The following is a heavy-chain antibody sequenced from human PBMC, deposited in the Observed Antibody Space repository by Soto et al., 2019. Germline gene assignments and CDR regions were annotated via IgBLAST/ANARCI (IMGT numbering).Heavy chain of an antibody. CDR1: GGSISSSSYY. CDR2: IYCSGST. V-gene: IGHV4-39*01. Sequence: QLQLQESGPGLVKPSETLSLTCTVSGGSISSSSYYWGWIRQPPGKGLEWIGSIYCSGSTYYNPSLKSRVTISVDTSKNQFSLKLSSVTAADTAMYYCMFGSGWKDFDYWGQGTLVTVSS. J-gene: IGHJ4*02. CDR3: MFGSGWKDFDY. D-gene: IGHD3-22*01.